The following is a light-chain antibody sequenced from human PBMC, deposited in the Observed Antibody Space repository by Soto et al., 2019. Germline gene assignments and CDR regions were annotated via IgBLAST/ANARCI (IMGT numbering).Light chain of an antibody. CDR3: QRYNNWPLT. V-gene: IGKV3-15*01. Sequence: EIVLAQNPATLCLSPEERATLSWRASQSVSSYLAWYQQKPGQAPRLLIYGASTRATGVPARFSGSRSGTEFTLTINSLQSEDFAVYYCQRYNNWPLTFGGGTKVDIK. CDR2: GAS. CDR1: QSVSSY. J-gene: IGKJ4*01.